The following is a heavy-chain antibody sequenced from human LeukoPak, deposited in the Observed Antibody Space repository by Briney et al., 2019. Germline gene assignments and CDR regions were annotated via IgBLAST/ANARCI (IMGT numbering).Heavy chain of an antibody. CDR2: IRYRGTT. CDR3: ARVLNDGYSDF. V-gene: IGHV4-59*02. D-gene: IGHD3-22*01. CDR1: GGSVSGYY. J-gene: IGHJ4*02. Sequence: PSETLSLTCTVSGGSVSGYYWSWIRQPPGKGLEWIGYIRYRGTTRYNPSLNSRVTISVDTSKNQFSLKLNSVTAADTAVYYCARVLNDGYSDFWGQGTLVTVSS.